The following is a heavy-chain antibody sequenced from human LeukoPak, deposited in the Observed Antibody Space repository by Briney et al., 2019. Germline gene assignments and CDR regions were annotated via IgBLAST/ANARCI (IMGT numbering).Heavy chain of an antibody. Sequence: SVKVSCKASGGTFSSYAISWVRQAPGQGLEWVGGIIPIFGTANYAQKFQGRVTITTDESTSTAYMELSSLRSEDTAVYYCATLYSSSFYYFDYWGQGTLVTVSS. CDR1: GGTFSSYA. J-gene: IGHJ4*02. V-gene: IGHV1-69*05. CDR2: IIPIFGTA. D-gene: IGHD6-13*01. CDR3: ATLYSSSFYYFDY.